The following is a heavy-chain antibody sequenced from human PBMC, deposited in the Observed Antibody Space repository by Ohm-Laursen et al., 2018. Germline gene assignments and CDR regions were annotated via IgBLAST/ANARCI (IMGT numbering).Heavy chain of an antibody. CDR2: IYYSGNT. CDR1: GGPISSYY. CDR3: ARRSGRARPVVDFDY. V-gene: IGHV4-59*07. J-gene: IGHJ4*02. Sequence: SDTLSLTCTVSGGPISSYYWSWIRQPPGKGLEWIGYIYYSGNTNYNPSLKSRVTISVDTSKSQFSLRLSSVTAADTAVYYCARRSGRARPVVDFDYWGQGTLVTVSS. D-gene: IGHD2-15*01.